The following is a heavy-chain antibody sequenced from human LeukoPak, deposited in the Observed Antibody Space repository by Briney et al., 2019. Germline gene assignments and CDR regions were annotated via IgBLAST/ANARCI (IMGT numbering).Heavy chain of an antibody. CDR1: GFTFSSYA. Sequence: GGSLRLSCAASGFTFSSYAMSWVRQAPGKGLEWVSAISGSGGSTYYADSVKGRFTISRDNSKNTLYLQMNSLRAEDTAVYYFAKDGTVEMSYYFDYWGQGTLVTVSS. D-gene: IGHD1-26*01. V-gene: IGHV3-23*01. J-gene: IGHJ4*02. CDR3: AKDGTVEMSYYFDY. CDR2: ISGSGGST.